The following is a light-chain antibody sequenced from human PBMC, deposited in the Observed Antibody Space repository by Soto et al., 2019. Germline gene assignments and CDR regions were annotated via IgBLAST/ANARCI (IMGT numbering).Light chain of an antibody. V-gene: IGKV1-12*01. CDR2: AAF. CDR1: QDIRSW. J-gene: IGKJ4*01. Sequence: IQMTQSPSSVSASVGDRVTITCRASQDIRSWLGWYQQKPGQAPKVVIYAAFSLQSGVPSRFSGSGSGTYFTLTISSLQPEDFATYYCQQAYSFPLTLGGGTRVEIK. CDR3: QQAYSFPLT.